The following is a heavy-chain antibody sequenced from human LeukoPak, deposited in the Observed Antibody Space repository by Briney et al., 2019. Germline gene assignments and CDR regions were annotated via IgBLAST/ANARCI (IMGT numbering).Heavy chain of an antibody. Sequence: GESLKISFKASGYLFITYWIGWVRPRAGKGLECMGIIYPADSRTTYSPSFQGQVTISANKSINTAYLQWSSLQASDTAMYYCARLTIVRGLISGIDVWGQGTTVTVSS. CDR1: GYLFITYW. CDR2: IYPADSRT. J-gene: IGHJ6*02. V-gene: IGHV5-51*01. D-gene: IGHD3-10*01. CDR3: ARLTIVRGLISGIDV.